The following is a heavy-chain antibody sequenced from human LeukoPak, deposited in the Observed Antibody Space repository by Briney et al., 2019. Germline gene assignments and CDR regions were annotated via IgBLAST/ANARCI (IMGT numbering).Heavy chain of an antibody. Sequence: GGSLRLSCAASGFTFSSYSMNWVRQAPGKGLEWVSSISSSSSYIYYADSVKGRFTISRDDSKNTLYLQMNSLRAEDTALYYCAREECTSSTCYGYWGQGTLVTVSS. J-gene: IGHJ4*02. D-gene: IGHD2-2*01. V-gene: IGHV3-21*01. CDR3: AREECTSSTCYGY. CDR1: GFTFSSYS. CDR2: ISSSSSYI.